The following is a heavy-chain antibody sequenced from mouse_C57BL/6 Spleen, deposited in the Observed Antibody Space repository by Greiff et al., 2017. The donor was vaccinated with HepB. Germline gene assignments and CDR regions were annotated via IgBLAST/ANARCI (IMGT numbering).Heavy chain of an antibody. V-gene: IGHV1-69*01. D-gene: IGHD1-1*01. Sequence: QVQLKQPGAELVMPGASVKLSCKASGYTFTSYWMHWVKQRPGQGLEWIGEIDPSDSYTNYNQKFKGKSTLTVDKSSSTAYMQLSSLTSEDSAVYYCARRDYYGSSYGFAYWGQGTLVTASA. CDR2: IDPSDSYT. J-gene: IGHJ3*01. CDR3: ARRDYYGSSYGFAY. CDR1: GYTFTSYW.